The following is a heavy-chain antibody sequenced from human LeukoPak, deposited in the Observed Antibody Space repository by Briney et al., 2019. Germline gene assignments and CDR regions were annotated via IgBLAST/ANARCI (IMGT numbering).Heavy chain of an antibody. J-gene: IGHJ4*02. V-gene: IGHV3-23*01. CDR2: ISGSGDTT. CDR3: AKDLRSERYPGGSADY. Sequence: PGGSLRLSCAASGFTFSSYAMSWVRQAPGKGLEWVSAISGSGDTTYYTDSVKGRFSISRDSSKNTLYLQMNSLRAEDTAVYYCAKDLRSERYPGGSADYWGQGTLVTVSS. D-gene: IGHD3-10*01. CDR1: GFTFSSYA.